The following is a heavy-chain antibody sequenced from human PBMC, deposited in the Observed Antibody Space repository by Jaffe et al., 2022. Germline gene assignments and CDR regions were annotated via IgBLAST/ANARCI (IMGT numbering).Heavy chain of an antibody. CDR2: ISSSGSTI. D-gene: IGHD3-22*01. CDR1: GFTFSDYE. V-gene: IGHV3-48*03. CDR3: AREGSLSIVVDAFDI. J-gene: IGHJ3*02. Sequence: EVQLVESGGGLVQPGGSLRLSCAVSGFTFSDYEMHWVRQAPGKGLEWVSYISSSGSTIYYADSVKGRFTISRDNAKNSLYLQMNSLRAEDTAVYYCAREGSLSIVVDAFDIWGQGTMVTVSS.